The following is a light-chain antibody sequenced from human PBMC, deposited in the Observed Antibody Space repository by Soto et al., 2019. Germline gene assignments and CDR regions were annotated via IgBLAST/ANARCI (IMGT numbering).Light chain of an antibody. J-gene: IGKJ5*01. CDR1: QSVLHSSNNENS. CDR2: RAS. Sequence: DVVMTQSPDSLAVSLGERATINCKSSQSVLHSSNNENSLAWYQQKAGQRPKLLIYRASTRESGVPDRISGSGSGTDFTLTISSLQAEDVAVYYCQQYYTAIAFGQGTRLGIK. CDR3: QQYYTAIA. V-gene: IGKV4-1*01.